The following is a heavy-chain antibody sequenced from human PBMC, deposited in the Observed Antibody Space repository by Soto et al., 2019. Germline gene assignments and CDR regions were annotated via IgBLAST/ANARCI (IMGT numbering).Heavy chain of an antibody. D-gene: IGHD5-12*01. CDR3: AKDRGYESMYIDY. CDR1: GFSFSSYA. Sequence: EVQLLESGGGLVQPGGSLRLSCAASGFSFSSYAMSWVRQAPGKGLEWVSAISGSGGSTYYADSVKGRFTISRDNSKNTLYMQMNILRAEDTAVYYCAKDRGYESMYIDYWGQGTLVTVSS. V-gene: IGHV3-23*01. J-gene: IGHJ4*02. CDR2: ISGSGGST.